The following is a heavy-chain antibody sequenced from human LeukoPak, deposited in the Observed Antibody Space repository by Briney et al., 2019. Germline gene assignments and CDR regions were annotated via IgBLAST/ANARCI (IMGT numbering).Heavy chain of an antibody. J-gene: IGHJ4*02. CDR2: VRSKTNSYAT. V-gene: IGHV3-73*01. Sequence: PGGSLRLSCAASGFTFSGSAMHWVRQASGKGLEWVGRVRSKTNSYATAYAASVKGRFTISRDDSKSTAYMQMNTLKTEDTAVYYCTTLIADYGDYRRATSFDYWGQGTLVTVSS. D-gene: IGHD4-17*01. CDR1: GFTFSGSA. CDR3: TTLIADYGDYRRATSFDY.